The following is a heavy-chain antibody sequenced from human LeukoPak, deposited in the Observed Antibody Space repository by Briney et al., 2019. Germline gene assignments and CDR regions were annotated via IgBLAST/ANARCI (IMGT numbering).Heavy chain of an antibody. J-gene: IGHJ4*02. CDR1: GFPFSSYW. V-gene: IGHV3-7*01. CDR3: ARLTGTTGFDY. CDR2: IKQDGSDK. Sequence: GGSLSLSCAASGFPFSSYWMSWVRQAPGKGLERVANIKQDGSDKYYVDSVKGRFSISRDNAKNSLYLQLNSLRADDTAVYYCARLTGTTGFDYWGQGTLVTVTS. D-gene: IGHD1-1*01.